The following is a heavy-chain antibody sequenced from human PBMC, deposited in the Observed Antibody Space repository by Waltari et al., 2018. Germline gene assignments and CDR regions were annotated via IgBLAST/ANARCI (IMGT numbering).Heavy chain of an antibody. CDR2: INAGNGNT. D-gene: IGHD2-2*01. J-gene: IGHJ6*02. CDR3: ARDLSCCDQMGYYYGMDV. CDR1: GYTFTSYA. Sequence: QVQLVQSGAEVKKPGASVQVSFTASGYTFTSYALHLVRPAPGQRLEWMGWINAGNGNTKYSQKFQGRVTITRDKSTSTAYMELSSLRSEDTAVYYCARDLSCCDQMGYYYGMDVWGQGTTVTVSS. V-gene: IGHV1-3*01.